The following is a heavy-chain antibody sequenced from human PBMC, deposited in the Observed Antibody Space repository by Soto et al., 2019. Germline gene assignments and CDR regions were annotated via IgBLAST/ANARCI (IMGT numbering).Heavy chain of an antibody. CDR1: GGSFSGYY. CDR3: ARGAGRGGYYYYGMDV. Sequence: QVQLQQWGAGLLKPSETLSLTCAVYGGSFSGYYWSWIRQPPGKGLEWIGEINHSGSTNYNPSLKSRVTLSVDTSKNQFSLKLSSVTAADTAVYYCARGAGRGGYYYYGMDVWGQGTTVTVSS. CDR2: INHSGST. D-gene: IGHD3-10*01. V-gene: IGHV4-34*01. J-gene: IGHJ6*02.